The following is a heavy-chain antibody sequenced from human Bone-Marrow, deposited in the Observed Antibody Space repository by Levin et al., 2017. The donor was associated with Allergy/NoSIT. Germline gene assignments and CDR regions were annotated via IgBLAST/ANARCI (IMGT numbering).Heavy chain of an antibody. V-gene: IGHV3-48*01. CDR3: AVIGSGGSWNY. Sequence: GESLKISCAASGFTFSSYSMNWVRQAPGKGLEWVSYISSSSSTIYYADSVKGRFTISRDNAKNSLYLQMNSLRAEDTAVYYCAVIGSGGSWNYWGQGTLVTVSS. D-gene: IGHD2-15*01. CDR2: ISSSSSTI. J-gene: IGHJ4*02. CDR1: GFTFSSYS.